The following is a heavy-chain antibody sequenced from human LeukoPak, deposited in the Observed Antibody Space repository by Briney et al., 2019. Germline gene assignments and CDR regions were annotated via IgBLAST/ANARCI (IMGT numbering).Heavy chain of an antibody. D-gene: IGHD5-12*01. V-gene: IGHV3-30*03. J-gene: IGHJ4*02. CDR1: GFTVSSNY. CDR3: ASNSGYEKGY. CDR2: ITYDGSNK. Sequence: GGSLRLSCAASGFTVSSNYMSWVRQAPGKGLEWVAVITYDGSNKYYSDSVRGRFTISRDNSKNTLYLQMNSLRAEDTAVYYCASNSGYEKGYWGQGTLATVSS.